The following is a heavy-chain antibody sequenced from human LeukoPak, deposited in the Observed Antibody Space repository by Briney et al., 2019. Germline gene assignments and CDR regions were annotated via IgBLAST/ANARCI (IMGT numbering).Heavy chain of an antibody. V-gene: IGHV4-31*03. CDR2: LSYSGST. CDR1: GGSLTSDAHF. D-gene: IGHD4-11*01. Sequence: SETLSLTCTVSGGSLTSDAHFWTWVRQHPGKGLEWIRYLSYSGSTNYNPSLKSRVTISVDTSKNQFSLKLSSVTAADTAVYYCASHTPTYSNYTRNCWFDPWGQGTLVTVSS. J-gene: IGHJ5*02. CDR3: ASHTPTYSNYTRNCWFDP.